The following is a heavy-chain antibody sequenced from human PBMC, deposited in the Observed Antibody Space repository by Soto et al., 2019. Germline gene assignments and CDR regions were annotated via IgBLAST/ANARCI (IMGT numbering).Heavy chain of an antibody. CDR1: GDSVSSTSTA. Sequence: SQTLSLTCAISGDSVSSTSTAWSWIRQSPSRGLEWLGRTYYRSKWFSDYAVSVKSRITINPDTSKNQFSLQLNSVTPEDTAVYYCARGSYYSGWVWGQGTLVTVSS. CDR2: TYYRSKWFS. V-gene: IGHV6-1*01. CDR3: ARGSYYSGWV. J-gene: IGHJ4*02. D-gene: IGHD6-19*01.